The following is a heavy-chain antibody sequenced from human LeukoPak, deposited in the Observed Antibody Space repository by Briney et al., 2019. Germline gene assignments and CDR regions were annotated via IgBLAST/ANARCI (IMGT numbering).Heavy chain of an antibody. CDR3: ARRSHCTGDSCYPV. CDR1: ADSMTSSNHY. V-gene: IGHV4-39*01. Sequence: SETLSLTCTVSADSMTSSNHYWVWIRQPPGKGLELIGSIDYGGRTYYNPSLKSRVTISQETSKNQFSLKVNTVTAADTAVYHCARRSHCTGDSCYPVWGQGTTVTVSS. J-gene: IGHJ6*02. CDR2: IDYGGRT. D-gene: IGHD2-15*01.